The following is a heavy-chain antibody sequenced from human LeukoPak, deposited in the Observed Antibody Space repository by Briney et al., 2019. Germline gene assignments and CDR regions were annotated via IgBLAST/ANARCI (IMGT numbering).Heavy chain of an antibody. CDR1: GFTFDNYG. D-gene: IGHD2-15*01. V-gene: IGHV3-23*01. CDR3: ARAIGWYYFDY. Sequence: GGSLRLSCAASGFTFDNYGMTWVRQAPGKGLEWVSSISGSGRTTYHADSLKGRFTISRDNSKNTLYLQMGSLRAEDMAVYYCARAIGWYYFDYWGQGTLVTVSS. J-gene: IGHJ4*02. CDR2: ISGSGRTT.